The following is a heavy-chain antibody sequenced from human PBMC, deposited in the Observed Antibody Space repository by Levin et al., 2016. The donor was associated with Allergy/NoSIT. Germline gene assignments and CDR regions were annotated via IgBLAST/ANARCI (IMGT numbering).Heavy chain of an antibody. CDR2: IDPSDSYT. J-gene: IGHJ5*02. D-gene: IGHD1-1*01. Sequence: VRQMPGKGLEWMGRIDPSDSYTNYSPSFQGHVTISADKSISTAYLQWSSLKASDTAMYYCARHIDWNPFDPWGQGTLVTVSS. V-gene: IGHV5-10-1*01. CDR3: ARHIDWNPFDP.